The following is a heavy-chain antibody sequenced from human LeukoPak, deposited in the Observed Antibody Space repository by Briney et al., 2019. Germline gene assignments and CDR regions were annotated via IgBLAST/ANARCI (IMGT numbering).Heavy chain of an antibody. CDR3: ARGPNKSDGGNSGSAWFDP. D-gene: IGHD4-23*01. J-gene: IGHJ5*02. CDR2: MYPNSGNT. V-gene: IGHV1-8*01. Sequence: ASVKVSCKASGYTFTTYDINWVRQATRQGLEWMGWMYPNSGNTGYAQKFQGRVTMTRNTSISTAYMELSSLRSEDTAVYYCARGPNKSDGGNSGSAWFDPWGQGTLVTVSS. CDR1: GYTFTTYD.